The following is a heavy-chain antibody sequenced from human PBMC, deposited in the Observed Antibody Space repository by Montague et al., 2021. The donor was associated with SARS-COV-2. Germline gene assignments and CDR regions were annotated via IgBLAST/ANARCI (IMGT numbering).Heavy chain of an antibody. CDR1: GGSFSGYY. J-gene: IGHJ4*02. CDR3: ARANGYYFDY. V-gene: IGHV4-34*01. CDR2: INHSGST. D-gene: IGHD2-8*01. Sequence: SETLSLTCAVYGGSFSGYYWSWIRQPPGKGLEWIGEINHSGSTNHNPSLNSRVTISVDTSKNQFSLKLSSVTAADTAVYYCARANGYYFDYWAREPWSPSPQ.